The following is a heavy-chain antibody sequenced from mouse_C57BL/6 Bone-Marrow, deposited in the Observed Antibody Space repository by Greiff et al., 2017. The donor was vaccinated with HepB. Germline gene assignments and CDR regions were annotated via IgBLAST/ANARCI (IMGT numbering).Heavy chain of an antibody. J-gene: IGHJ3*01. D-gene: IGHD1-1*01. CDR3: GRRGVITTPGFAC. CDR2: IYPRSGNT. V-gene: IGHV1-81*01. CDR1: GYTFTSYG. Sequence: QVQLQQSGAELARPGASVKLSCKASGYTFTSYGISWVKQRTGQGLEWIGEIYPRSGNTYYNEKFKGKATLTADKSSSTAYMELRSLTSEDSAVYFCGRRGVITTPGFACWGKGTLVTVSA.